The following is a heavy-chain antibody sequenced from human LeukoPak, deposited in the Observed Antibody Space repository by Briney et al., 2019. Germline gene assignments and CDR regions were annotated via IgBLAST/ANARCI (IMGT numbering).Heavy chain of an antibody. Sequence: SETLSLTCAVYGGSFSGYYWSWIRQPPGKGLEWIGEINHSGSTNYNPSLKSRVTISVDTSKNQFSLNLSSVTAADTAVYYCARGPTMTTDYWGQGTLVTVSS. CDR1: GGSFSGYY. V-gene: IGHV4-34*01. D-gene: IGHD4-17*01. CDR2: INHSGST. CDR3: ARGPTMTTDY. J-gene: IGHJ4*02.